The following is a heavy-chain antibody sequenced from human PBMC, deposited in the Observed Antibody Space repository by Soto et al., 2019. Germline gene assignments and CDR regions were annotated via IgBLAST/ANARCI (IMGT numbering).Heavy chain of an antibody. V-gene: IGHV2-70*01. CDR1: GFSLPTGGMC. D-gene: IGHD3-22*01. CDR2: IDWDDDK. Sequence: SGPTLVNPPQTLTLTCTFSGFSLPTGGMCVAWIRQPPGKALEWLALIDWDDDKNYSTSLKTRLTISKDTSKNQVVLTMTNMDPVDTATYYCARVPGYYDSSGFIGFDSWGQGTLVTVSS. J-gene: IGHJ4*02. CDR3: ARVPGYYDSSGFIGFDS.